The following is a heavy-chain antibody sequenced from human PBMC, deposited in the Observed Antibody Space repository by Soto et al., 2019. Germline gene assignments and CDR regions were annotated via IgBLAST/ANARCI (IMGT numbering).Heavy chain of an antibody. CDR1: GGSIGGGGYS. V-gene: IGHV4-30-2*01. J-gene: IGHJ4*02. D-gene: IGHD4-17*01. CDR2: IYHSGST. CDR3: ASGLVTTLHY. Sequence: SETLCLTYAVSGGSIGGGGYSWSWIRQPPGKGLEWIGYIYHSGSTYYNPSLKSRVTISVDRSKNQFSLKLSSVTAADTAVYYCASGLVTTLHYWGQGTLVTVSS.